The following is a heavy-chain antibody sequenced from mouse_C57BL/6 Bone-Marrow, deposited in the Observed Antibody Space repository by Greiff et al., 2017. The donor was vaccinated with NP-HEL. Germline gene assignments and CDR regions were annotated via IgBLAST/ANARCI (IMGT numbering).Heavy chain of an antibody. Sequence: EVKLQESGGGLVQPGGSLSLSCAASGFTFTDYYMSWVRQPPGKALEWLGFIRNKANGYTTEYSASVKGRFTISRDNSQSILYLQMNALRAEDSATYYCARYSNSLAYWGQGTLVTVSA. V-gene: IGHV7-3*01. D-gene: IGHD2-1*01. CDR2: IRNKANGYTT. J-gene: IGHJ3*01. CDR1: GFTFTDYY. CDR3: ARYSNSLAY.